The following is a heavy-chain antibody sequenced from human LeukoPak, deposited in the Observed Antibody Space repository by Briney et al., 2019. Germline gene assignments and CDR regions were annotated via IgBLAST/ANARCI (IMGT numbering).Heavy chain of an antibody. CDR1: GDSVSSDTTA. Sequence: SQTLSLTCAISGDSVSSDTTAWNWIRQSPSRGLEWLGRAYYTSKWITNYAVSVRSRITVNPNTSDNQFSLQLNSVTPEDTAVYYCARRLTQYDCFDPWGQGILVTVSS. J-gene: IGHJ5*02. V-gene: IGHV6-1*01. D-gene: IGHD2-2*01. CDR2: AYYTSKWIT. CDR3: ARRLTQYDCFDP.